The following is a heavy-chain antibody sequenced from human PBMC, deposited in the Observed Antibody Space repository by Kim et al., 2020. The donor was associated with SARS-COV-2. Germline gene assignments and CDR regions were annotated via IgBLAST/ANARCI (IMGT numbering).Heavy chain of an antibody. D-gene: IGHD3-22*01. CDR1: GYTFTGYY. Sequence: ASVKVSCKASGYTFTGYYMHWVRQAPGQGLEWMGWINPNSGGTNYAQKFQGRVTMTRDTSISTAYMELSRLRSDDTAVYYCARVRYYDSSGHDAFDIWGQGTMVTVSS. CDR2: INPNSGGT. V-gene: IGHV1-2*02. J-gene: IGHJ3*02. CDR3: ARVRYYDSSGHDAFDI.